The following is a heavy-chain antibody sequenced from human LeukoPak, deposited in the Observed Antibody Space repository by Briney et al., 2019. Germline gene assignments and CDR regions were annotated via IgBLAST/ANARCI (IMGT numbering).Heavy chain of an antibody. CDR2: INHSGST. CDR1: GGSISSSSYC. J-gene: IGHJ4*02. V-gene: IGHV4-39*07. D-gene: IGHD5-18*01. Sequence: SETLSLTCTVSGGSISSSSYCWGWIRQPPGKGLEWIGEINHSGSTNYNPSLKSRVTISVDTSKNQFSLKLSSVTAADTAMYYCARGLQLRTYYFDYWGQGTLVTVSS. CDR3: ARGLQLRTYYFDY.